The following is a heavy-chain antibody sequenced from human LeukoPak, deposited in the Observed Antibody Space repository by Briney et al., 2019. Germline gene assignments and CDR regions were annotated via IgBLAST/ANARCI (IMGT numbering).Heavy chain of an antibody. CDR2: IYYSGST. J-gene: IGHJ4*02. CDR1: GGSVSSGSYY. Sequence: AETLSLTCTVSGGSVSSGSYYWSWIRQPPGKGLEWIGYIYYSGSTNYNPSLKSRVTISVDTSKNQFSLRLNSVTAADTAVYYCARAYYYGSGSMDYWGQGTLVTVSS. CDR3: ARAYYYGSGSMDY. D-gene: IGHD3-10*01. V-gene: IGHV4-61*01.